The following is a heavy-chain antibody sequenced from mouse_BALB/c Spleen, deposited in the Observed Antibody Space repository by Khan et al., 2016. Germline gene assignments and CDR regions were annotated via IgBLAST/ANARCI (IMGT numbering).Heavy chain of an antibody. CDR3: ARYYYGSRYYFDY. CDR2: ISYSGST. J-gene: IGHJ2*01. Sequence: EVQLQESGPGLVKPSQSLSLTCTVTGYSITSDYAWNWIRQFPGNKLEWMGYISYSGSTSYNPSLKSRISITRDTSKNQFFLQLNSVTTEDTATYYWARYYYGSRYYFDYWGQGTTLTVAS. V-gene: IGHV3-2*02. CDR1: GYSITSDYA. D-gene: IGHD1-1*01.